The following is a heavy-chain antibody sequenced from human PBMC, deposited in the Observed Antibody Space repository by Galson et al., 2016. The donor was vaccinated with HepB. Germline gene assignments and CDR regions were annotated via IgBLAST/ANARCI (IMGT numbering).Heavy chain of an antibody. CDR3: TRGFEYSSGLYYFDH. D-gene: IGHD6-19*01. CDR2: TFYKSKWYN. Sequence: CAISGDSVSSNSAVWNWIRQSTSRGLAWLGRTFYKSKWYNDYAVSVKSRLTVNADTSKNLFSLHLTSVTPDDTAVYYCTRGFEYSSGLYYFDHWGQGTLVTVSS. J-gene: IGHJ4*02. CDR1: GDSVSSNSAV. V-gene: IGHV6-1*01.